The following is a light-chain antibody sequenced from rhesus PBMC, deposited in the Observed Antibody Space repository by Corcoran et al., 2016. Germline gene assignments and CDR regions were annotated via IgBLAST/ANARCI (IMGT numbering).Light chain of an antibody. V-gene: IGKV1-25*01. CDR3: QQYYSTPFT. J-gene: IGKJ3*01. CDR1: RAITND. Sequence: DIQMTQSPSSLSASLGDRVTITCRASRAITNDLAWYQQKPGESPELLIYEASSLQSGIPPRFSGSGSGTDFPLTIGSLQSEDFATYYCQQYYSTPFTFGPGTKLDI. CDR2: EAS.